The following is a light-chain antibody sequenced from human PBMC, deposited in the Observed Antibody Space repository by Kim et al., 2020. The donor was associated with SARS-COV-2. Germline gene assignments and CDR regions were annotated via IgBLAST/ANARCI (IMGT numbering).Light chain of an antibody. CDR2: DVS. CDR3: SSYTTSSTWV. CDR1: SSDVAAYNS. J-gene: IGLJ3*02. V-gene: IGLV2-14*03. Sequence: GQSLTISCSGVSSDVAAYNSVSWYQQHPGKAPKLMIYDVSNRPSGVSNRFSGSKSGNTASLTISGHQADDEADYYCSSYTTSSTWVFGLGTQLTVL.